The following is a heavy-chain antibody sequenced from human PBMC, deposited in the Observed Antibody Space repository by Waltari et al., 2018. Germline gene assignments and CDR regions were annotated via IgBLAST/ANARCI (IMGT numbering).Heavy chain of an antibody. D-gene: IGHD6-13*01. Sequence: QVHLVESGGGVVQPGRSLRLSCAASGFTFRSHGMHWVRQAPGKGLEWVTVVSADGSTTYYANSVKGRFTISRDNSKNTLYLQMNSLILEDTAVYYCANEGAAAARFAFDIWGQGTTVIVSS. V-gene: IGHV3-30*18. J-gene: IGHJ3*02. CDR2: VSADGSTT. CDR3: ANEGAAAARFAFDI. CDR1: GFTFRSHG.